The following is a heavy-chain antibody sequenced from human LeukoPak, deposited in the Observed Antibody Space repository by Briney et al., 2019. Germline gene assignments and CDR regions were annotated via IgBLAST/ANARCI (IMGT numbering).Heavy chain of an antibody. Sequence: PGGSLRLSCAASGFTFSSYWMHWVRQAPGKGLVWVSRINREGSSTSYADSVKGRCTISRDNDKNTLYLQMNSLRAEDTAVYYCARSSPSYHFDYWGQGTLVTVSS. J-gene: IGHJ4*02. CDR1: GFTFSSYW. CDR2: INREGSST. CDR3: ARSSPSYHFDY. V-gene: IGHV3-74*01. D-gene: IGHD1-26*01.